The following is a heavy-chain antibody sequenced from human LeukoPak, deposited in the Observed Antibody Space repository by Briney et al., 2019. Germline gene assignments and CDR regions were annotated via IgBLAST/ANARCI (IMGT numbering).Heavy chain of an antibody. Sequence: GGSLRLSCAASGFTFSSYSMNWVRQAPGKGLEWVSSISSSSSYIYYADSVKGRFTISRDNAKNSLYLQMNSLRAEDTAVYYCARDGSGSLDYYYYMDVWGKGTTVTVSS. CDR2: ISSSSSYI. CDR1: GFTFSSYS. V-gene: IGHV3-21*01. D-gene: IGHD3-10*01. CDR3: ARDGSGSLDYYYYMDV. J-gene: IGHJ6*03.